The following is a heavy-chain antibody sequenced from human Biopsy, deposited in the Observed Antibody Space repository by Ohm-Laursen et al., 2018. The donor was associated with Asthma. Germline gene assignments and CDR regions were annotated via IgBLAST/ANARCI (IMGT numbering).Heavy chain of an antibody. D-gene: IGHD2-2*01. CDR1: GGTFNTYV. CDR2: INSVFGTT. J-gene: IGHJ4*02. CDR3: ARKAGSCISRTCYSLDF. V-gene: IGHV1-69*13. Sequence: GASVKVSCKPLGGTFNTYVIGWVRQAPGQGLEWMGGINSVFGTTTYPQKFQDRVTITADDSTSTVYMELSSLRSEDTAVYYCARKAGSCISRTCYSLDFWGQGTLVPVSS.